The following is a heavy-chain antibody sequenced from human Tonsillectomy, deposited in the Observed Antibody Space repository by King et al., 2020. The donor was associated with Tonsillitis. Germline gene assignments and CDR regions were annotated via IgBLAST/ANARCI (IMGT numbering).Heavy chain of an antibody. CDR3: AKELGRRYYYYGMEV. J-gene: IGHJ6*02. Sequence: VQLVESGGGVVQPGRSLRLSCAASGFTFSSYGMHWVRQAPGKGLEWVAVISYDGSNKYYADSVKGRFTISRDNSKNTLYLQMNSLRAEDTAVYYCAKELGRRYYYYGMEVWGQGTTVTVSS. V-gene: IGHV3-30*18. D-gene: IGHD6-13*01. CDR2: ISYDGSNK. CDR1: GFTFSSYG.